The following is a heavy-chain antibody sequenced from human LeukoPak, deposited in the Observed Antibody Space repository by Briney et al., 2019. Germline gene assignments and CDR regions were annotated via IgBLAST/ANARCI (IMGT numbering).Heavy chain of an antibody. V-gene: IGHV3-30*02. CDR1: GFTLSNFG. J-gene: IGHJ1*01. CDR3: AKDPSSGARWKYFQH. Sequence: QAGGSLRLSCAASGFTLSNFGMHWVRPAPGKGLEWVAFIRYDGSNKYYADSVKGRFTISRDNSKNTLYLQMNSLRAEDTAVYYCAKDPSSGARWKYFQHWGQGTLVAVSS. CDR2: IRYDGSNK. D-gene: IGHD2-15*01.